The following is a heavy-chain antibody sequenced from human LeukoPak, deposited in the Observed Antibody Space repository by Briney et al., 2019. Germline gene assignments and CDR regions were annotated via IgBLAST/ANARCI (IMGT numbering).Heavy chain of an antibody. J-gene: IGHJ6*03. Sequence: GGSLRLSSAASGFTFSNYDIQWVRQATGKGLEWVSSIGSADDTYYRGSVQGRFTISRDNAKNSLYLQMNSLRAGDTAVYYCARGTWTYYMDVWGKGTTATVSS. D-gene: IGHD3/OR15-3a*01. V-gene: IGHV3-13*01. CDR3: ARGTWTYYMDV. CDR2: IGSADDT. CDR1: GFTFSNYD.